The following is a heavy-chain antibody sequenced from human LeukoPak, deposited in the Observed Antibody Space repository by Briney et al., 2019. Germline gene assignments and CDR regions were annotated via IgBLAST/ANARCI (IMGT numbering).Heavy chain of an antibody. V-gene: IGHV1-18*01. CDR2: ISAYNGNT. D-gene: IGHD3-10*01. CDR3: ARDRGYYYGSGSYYRKNWFDP. CDR1: GYTFTSYG. J-gene: IGHJ5*02. Sequence: GASVKVSCKASGYTFTSYGISWVRQAPGQGLEWMGWISAYNGNTNYAQKLQGRVTMTTDTFTSTVYMELRSLRSDDTAVYYCARDRGYYYGSGSYYRKNWFDPWGQGTLVTVSS.